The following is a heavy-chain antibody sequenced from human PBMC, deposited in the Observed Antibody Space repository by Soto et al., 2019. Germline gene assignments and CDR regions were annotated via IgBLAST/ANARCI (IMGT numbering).Heavy chain of an antibody. CDR3: ASTKYDSSAYYYWYLGL. V-gene: IGHV1-69*06. CDR2: IIPIFGTA. J-gene: IGHJ2*01. Sequence: QVELVQSGAEVKKPGSSVKVSCQASEDTFRNYAISWVRQAPGQGLEWMGGIIPIFGTANYAQKFQGRVTITADTSANTLYFALSSLRSEDTALYYFASTKYDSSAYYYWYLGLWGRGTQVTVSS. D-gene: IGHD3-22*01. CDR1: EDTFRNYA.